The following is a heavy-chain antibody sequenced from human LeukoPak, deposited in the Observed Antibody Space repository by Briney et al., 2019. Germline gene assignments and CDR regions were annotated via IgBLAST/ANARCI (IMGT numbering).Heavy chain of an antibody. D-gene: IGHD6-6*01. CDR2: IYYSGST. J-gene: IGHJ4*02. CDR3: ARGGIAARPPDY. CDR1: GGSISSSSYY. V-gene: IGHV4-39*01. Sequence: SETLSLTCTVSGGSISSSSYYWGWIRQPPGKGLEWIGSIYYSGSTYYNPSLKSRVTISVDTSKNQFSLKLSSVTAADTAVYYCARGGIAARPPDYWGQGTLVIVSS.